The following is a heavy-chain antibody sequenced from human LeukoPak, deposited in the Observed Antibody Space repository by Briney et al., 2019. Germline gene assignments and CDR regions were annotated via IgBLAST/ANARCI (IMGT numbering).Heavy chain of an antibody. CDR2: IIPILGIA. CDR1: GGTFISYT. Sequence: SVKVSCKASGGTFISYTIGWVRQAPGQGLEWMGRIIPILGIADYAQKFQGRVTITADKSTSTAYMELSSLRSEDTAVYYCARGPHYDSSGYYSFQHWGQGTLVTVSS. D-gene: IGHD3-22*01. CDR3: ARGPHYDSSGYYSFQH. J-gene: IGHJ1*01. V-gene: IGHV1-69*02.